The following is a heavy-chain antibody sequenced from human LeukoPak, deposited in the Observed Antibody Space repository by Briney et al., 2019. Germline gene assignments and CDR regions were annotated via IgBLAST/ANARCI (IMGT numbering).Heavy chain of an antibody. D-gene: IGHD2-21*01. CDR1: GFTFSTYS. CDR3: ARPLSRSSQAYCFDY. J-gene: IGHJ4*02. Sequence: GGSLRLSCAASGFTFSTYSLNWVRQAPGKGLEWVSSISTSGSYIYYADSVKGRFIISRDNAKNSLYLQMNSLTAEDTAVYYCARPLSRSSQAYCFDYWGQGTLVTVSS. CDR2: ISTSGSYI. V-gene: IGHV3-21*01.